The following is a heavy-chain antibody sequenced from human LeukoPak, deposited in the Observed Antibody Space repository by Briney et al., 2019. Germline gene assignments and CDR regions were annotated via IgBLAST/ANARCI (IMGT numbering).Heavy chain of an antibody. CDR3: ASLASLPYYDAFDP. J-gene: IGHJ5*02. D-gene: IGHD3-22*01. CDR2: ISSSGTTI. Sequence: GGSLRLSCAASGFTFSSYEMNWVRQAPGKVLEWVSYISSSGTTIYYADSVKGRFTISRDNAKNSLYLQMNSLRAEDTAVYYCASLASLPYYDAFDPWGQGTLVTVSS. V-gene: IGHV3-48*03. CDR1: GFTFSSYE.